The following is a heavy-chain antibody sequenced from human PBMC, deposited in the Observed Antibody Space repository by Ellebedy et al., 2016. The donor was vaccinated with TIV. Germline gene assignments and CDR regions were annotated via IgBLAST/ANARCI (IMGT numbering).Heavy chain of an antibody. D-gene: IGHD1-14*01. CDR1: GFTFSNYA. Sequence: GESLKISWAASGFTFSNYAMSWVRQAPGKGLEWVSGFGVSGDTTYYADSVKGRFTISRDNFKNTLYLQMNSLRADDTASYYCARGKSGTYITHAFDSWGQGTLVTVSS. V-gene: IGHV3-23*01. CDR3: ARGKSGTYITHAFDS. CDR2: FGVSGDTT. J-gene: IGHJ4*02.